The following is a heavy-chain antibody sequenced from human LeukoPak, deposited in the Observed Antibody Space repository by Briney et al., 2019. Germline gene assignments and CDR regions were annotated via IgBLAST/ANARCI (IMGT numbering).Heavy chain of an antibody. V-gene: IGHV3-21*01. D-gene: IGHD6-19*01. CDR1: GFTFSSSS. Sequence: GGSLRLSCADSGFTFSSSSMNWVRQAPGKGLECVSSISSSSSFIYYAETVKGRFTISRDNTRNSLCMQMIRLRVEDTYVYYCARESIAVADDTDYWGQGTLVTVSS. CDR3: ARESIAVADDTDY. CDR2: ISSSSSFI. J-gene: IGHJ4*02.